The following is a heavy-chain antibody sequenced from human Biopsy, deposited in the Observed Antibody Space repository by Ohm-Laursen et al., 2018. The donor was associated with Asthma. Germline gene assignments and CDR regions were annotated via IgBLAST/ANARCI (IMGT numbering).Heavy chain of an antibody. V-gene: IGHV4-39*01. CDR3: VRHQYSSSWSTFDY. Sequence: SETLSLTCPVSGGSITSSSYYWGWIRQPPGKGMEWIGSMYHSGSPYYHPSLKSRATISGDTSKNQLSLKMSSVTAADTAVYFCVRHQYSSSWSTFDYWGQGALVTVSS. D-gene: IGHD3-22*01. CDR2: MYHSGSP. J-gene: IGHJ4*02. CDR1: GGSITSSSYY.